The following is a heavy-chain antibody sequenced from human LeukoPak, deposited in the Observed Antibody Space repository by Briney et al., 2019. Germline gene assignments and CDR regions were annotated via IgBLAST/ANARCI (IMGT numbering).Heavy chain of an antibody. Sequence: SGTLSLTCAVSGGSISSSNWWSWVRQLPGEGLEWIGEIYYTGSSNYNPSLKSRVTISVDKSKNQFSLKLSSVTAADTAVYYCARHSMGHGVWGSYRYIGWFDPWGQGTLVTVSS. CDR2: IYYTGSS. V-gene: IGHV4-4*02. CDR3: ARHSMGHGVWGSYRYIGWFDP. J-gene: IGHJ5*02. D-gene: IGHD3-16*02. CDR1: GGSISSSNW.